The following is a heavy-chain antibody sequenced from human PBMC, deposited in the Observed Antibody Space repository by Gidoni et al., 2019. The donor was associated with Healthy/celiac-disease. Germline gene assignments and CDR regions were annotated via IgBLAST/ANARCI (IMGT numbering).Heavy chain of an antibody. CDR1: GYSFTSYW. J-gene: IGHJ5*02. V-gene: IGHV5-51*01. Sequence: EVQLVQSGAEVKKPGEFLKISCKGSGYSFTSYWLGWVRQMPGKGLEWMGIIYPGDSDTRYSPSFQGQVTISADKSISTAYLKWSILKASDTAMYYCARLHGLGGMKSHPRRYNWFDPWGQGTLVTVSS. D-gene: IGHD2-15*01. CDR3: ARLHGLGGMKSHPRRYNWFDP. CDR2: IYPGDSDT.